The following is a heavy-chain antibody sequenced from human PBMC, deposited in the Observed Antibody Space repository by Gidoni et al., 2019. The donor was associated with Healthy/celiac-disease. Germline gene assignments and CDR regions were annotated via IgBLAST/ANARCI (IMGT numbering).Heavy chain of an antibody. J-gene: IGHJ4*02. D-gene: IGHD6-13*01. CDR2: IYYSGST. CDR3: ARHVAAAGARTIDY. V-gene: IGHV4-39*01. Sequence: QLQLQESGPGLVKPSETLSLTCTVPGGPISSSSYYWGWIRQPPGKGLEWIGSIYYSGSTYYNPSLKSRVTISVDTSKNQFSLKLSSVTAADTAVYYCARHVAAAGARTIDYWGQGTLVTVSS. CDR1: GGPISSSSYY.